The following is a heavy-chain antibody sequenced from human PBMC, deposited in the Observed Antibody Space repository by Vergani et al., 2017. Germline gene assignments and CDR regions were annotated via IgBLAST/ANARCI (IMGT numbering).Heavy chain of an antibody. J-gene: IGHJ6*03. D-gene: IGHD4-11*01. CDR2: IDHTGRP. Sequence: QVPLQQWGGGLLKPSETLSLTCVVNGGSFTSYHWTWIRQSPGEGLEWVGDIDHTGRPDYNPSLKSRLTMSVDKSRNQFSLTLNSVTATDTAIYFCARVNTETNGHLYYYYYMDVWGQGTAVTVS. CDR3: ARVNTETNGHLYYYYYMDV. V-gene: IGHV4-34*01. CDR1: GGSFTSYH.